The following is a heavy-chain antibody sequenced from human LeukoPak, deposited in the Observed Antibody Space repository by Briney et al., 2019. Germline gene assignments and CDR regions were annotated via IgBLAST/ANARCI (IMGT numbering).Heavy chain of an antibody. CDR3: AKDYYDSSGLDY. Sequence: GGSLRLSCAASGFTFNNYYMHWVRQVPGKGLVWVSRVNTDGSTTRYADSVKGRFTISRDNAKNTLYLQMNSLRAEDTAVYYCAKDYYDSSGLDYWGQGTLVTVSS. V-gene: IGHV3-74*01. CDR1: GFTFNNYY. D-gene: IGHD3-22*01. J-gene: IGHJ4*02. CDR2: VNTDGSTT.